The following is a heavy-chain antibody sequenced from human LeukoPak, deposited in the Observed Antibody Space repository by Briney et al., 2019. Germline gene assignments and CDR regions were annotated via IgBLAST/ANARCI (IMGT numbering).Heavy chain of an antibody. CDR1: GGSFSGYY. J-gene: IGHJ5*02. D-gene: IGHD1-7*01. CDR2: INHSGSN. Sequence: SETLSLTCGVYGGSFSGYYWSWLRQPPGKGLEWIGEINHSGSNNHNPSLKSRVTISVDTSKNQFSLKLTSVPAADTAVYYCARGRNWNYGGWFDPGGQGTLVTVSS. CDR3: ARGRNWNYGGWFDP. V-gene: IGHV4-34*01.